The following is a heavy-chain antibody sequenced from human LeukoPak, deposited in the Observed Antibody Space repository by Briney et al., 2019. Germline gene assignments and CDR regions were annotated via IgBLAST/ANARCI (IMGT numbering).Heavy chain of an antibody. Sequence: GGSLRLSCAASGFTFSTYWMSWVRQAPGKGLEWVANIKQDGSEKYYVDSVKGRFTISRDDAKNSLYLQMNSLRAEDTAVYYCAREDEHYGFDPWGQGTLVTVSS. CDR1: GFTFSTYW. CDR2: IKQDGSEK. D-gene: IGHD3-16*01. J-gene: IGHJ5*02. CDR3: AREDEHYGFDP. V-gene: IGHV3-7*03.